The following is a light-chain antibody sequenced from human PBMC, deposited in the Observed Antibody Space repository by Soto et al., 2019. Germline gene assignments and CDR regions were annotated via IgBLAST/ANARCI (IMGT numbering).Light chain of an antibody. J-gene: IGLJ1*01. V-gene: IGLV2-14*01. CDR1: SIDVGGYSY. CDR3: SSYTSSSSV. Sequence: QSVLTQPASVSGSPGQSIAISCTESSIDVGGYSYVSWYQQHPGKAPKLIIYDVSNRPSGVSNRFSGSKSGNTASLTISGLQAEDEADYYCSSYTSSSSVFGTGTKLTVL. CDR2: DVS.